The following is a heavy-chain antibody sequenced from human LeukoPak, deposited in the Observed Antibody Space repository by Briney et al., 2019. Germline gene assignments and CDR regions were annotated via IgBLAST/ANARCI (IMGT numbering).Heavy chain of an antibody. D-gene: IGHD4-11*01. CDR1: GGTFSSYA. J-gene: IGHJ6*02. V-gene: IGHV1-69*13. CDR2: IIPTFGTA. Sequence: ASVKVSCKASGGTFSSYAISWVRQAPGQGLEWMGGIIPTFGTANYAQKFQGRVTITADESTSTAYMELSSLRSEDTAVYYCARDYSNYDYYYYGMDVWGQGTTVTVSS. CDR3: ARDYSNYDYYYYGMDV.